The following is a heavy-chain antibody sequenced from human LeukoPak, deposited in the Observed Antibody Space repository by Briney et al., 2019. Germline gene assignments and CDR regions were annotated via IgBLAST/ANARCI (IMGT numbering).Heavy chain of an antibody. CDR1: GGSISSGGYY. J-gene: IGHJ4*02. D-gene: IGHD4-11*01. CDR2: IYHSGST. Sequence: PSETLSLTCTVSGGSISSGGYYWSWIRQPPGKGLEWIGYIYHSGSTYYNPSLKSRVTISVDRSKNQFSLKLSSVTAADTAVYYCAREPDSKSDYWGQGTLVTVSS. CDR3: AREPDSKSDY. V-gene: IGHV4-30-2*01.